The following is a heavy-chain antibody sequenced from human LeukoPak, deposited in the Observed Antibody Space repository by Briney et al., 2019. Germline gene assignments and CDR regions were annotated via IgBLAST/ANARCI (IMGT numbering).Heavy chain of an antibody. V-gene: IGHV3-30-3*01. CDR2: ISYDGSNK. D-gene: IGHD6-13*01. CDR1: GFTFSSYA. J-gene: IGHJ4*02. Sequence: GGSLRLPCAASGFTFSSYAMHWVRQAPGKGLEWVAVISYDGSNKYYADSVKGRFTISRDNSKNTLYLQMNSLRAEDTAVYYCARVIAAADNIFDYWGQGTLVTVSS. CDR3: ARVIAAADNIFDY.